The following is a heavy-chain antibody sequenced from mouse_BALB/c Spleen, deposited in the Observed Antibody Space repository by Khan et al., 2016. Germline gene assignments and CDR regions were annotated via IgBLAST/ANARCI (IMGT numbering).Heavy chain of an antibody. D-gene: IGHD2-4*01. Sequence: EVQLQESGGGLVQPKGSLKLSCAASGFTFNTYAMNWVRQAPGKGLEWVARIKSKSNNYATSYADSVKDRFTISRDDSQGMLDLQMNNWKTEEAAMYYCVGYDYDFWGQVTSVTVAS. V-gene: IGHV10-1*02. J-gene: IGHJ4*01. CDR1: GFTFNTYA. CDR2: IKSKSNNYAT. CDR3: VGYDYDF.